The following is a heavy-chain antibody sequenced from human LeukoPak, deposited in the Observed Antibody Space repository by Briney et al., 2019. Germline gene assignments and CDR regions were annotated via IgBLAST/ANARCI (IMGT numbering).Heavy chain of an antibody. CDR2: ISYDGSNK. J-gene: IGHJ4*02. V-gene: IGHV3-30*04. CDR3: AREKYSNYVEALGY. CDR1: GFTFSSYA. D-gene: IGHD4-11*01. Sequence: GGSLRLSCAASGFTFSSYAMHWVRQAPGKGLEGVAVISYDGSNKYYADSVKGRFTISRDNSKNTLYLQMNSLRAEDTAVYYCAREKYSNYVEALGYWGQGTLVTVSS.